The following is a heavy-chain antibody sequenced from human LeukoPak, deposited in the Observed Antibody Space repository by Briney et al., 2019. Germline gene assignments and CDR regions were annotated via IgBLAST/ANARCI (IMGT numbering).Heavy chain of an antibody. Sequence: SVKVSCKASRGTFSKYAISWVRPAPGQGVEWMGRIIPVLNLTNYAQKFHGRVRIATDKSTSTAYMELSSLRTEDTAMYYRARYDDGAREIDYWGQGTLVTVSS. CDR1: RGTFSKYA. CDR3: ARYDDGAREIDY. D-gene: IGHD6-6*01. V-gene: IGHV1-69*04. J-gene: IGHJ4*02. CDR2: IIPVLNLT.